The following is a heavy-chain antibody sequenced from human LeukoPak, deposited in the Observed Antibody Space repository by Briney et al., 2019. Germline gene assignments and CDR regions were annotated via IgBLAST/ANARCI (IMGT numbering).Heavy chain of an antibody. CDR3: ASIAVAGVTPYYYGMDV. CDR1: GGSVSSGSYY. Sequence: PSETLSLTCTVSGGSVSSGSYYWSWIRQPPGKGLEWIGYIYYSGSTNYNPSLKSRVTISVDTSKNQFSLKLSSVTAADTAVYYCASIAVAGVTPYYYGMDVWGQGTTVTVSS. J-gene: IGHJ6*02. D-gene: IGHD6-19*01. V-gene: IGHV4-61*01. CDR2: IYYSGST.